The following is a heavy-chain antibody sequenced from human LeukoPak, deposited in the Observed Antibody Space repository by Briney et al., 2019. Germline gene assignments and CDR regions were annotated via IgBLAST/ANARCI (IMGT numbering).Heavy chain of an antibody. J-gene: IGHJ4*02. Sequence: ASVKVSCKASGYTFTGYYLHWVRQAPGQGLEWMGCVNPNSGDTNYAQKFQGSVTMTRDTSISTVYMELRSLRSDDTAVYYCARDLHYYDSSGYPHYWGQGTLVTVSS. CDR1: GYTFTGYY. CDR3: ARDLHYYDSSGYPHY. CDR2: VNPNSGDT. D-gene: IGHD3-22*01. V-gene: IGHV1-2*02.